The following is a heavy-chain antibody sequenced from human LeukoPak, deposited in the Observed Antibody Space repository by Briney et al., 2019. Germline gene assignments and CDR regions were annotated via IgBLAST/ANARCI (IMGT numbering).Heavy chain of an antibody. V-gene: IGHV3-23*01. CDR1: EFTFSSYA. D-gene: IGHD5-18*01. Sequence: GGSLRLSCATSEFTFSSYAMNWVRQAPGKGLEWVSSITDDASTYNADSVKGRFTISRDNSKNTLYLQMNSLRAEDTAVYYCAKSFFGFSYGKIDYWGQRILVTVSS. J-gene: IGHJ4*02. CDR2: ITDDAST. CDR3: AKSFFGFSYGKIDY.